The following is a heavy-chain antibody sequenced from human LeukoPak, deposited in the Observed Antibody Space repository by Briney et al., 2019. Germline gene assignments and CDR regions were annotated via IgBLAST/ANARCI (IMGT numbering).Heavy chain of an antibody. V-gene: IGHV4-4*02. CDR3: AGLVGRYSSGLYYYYFDY. Sequence: TSGTLSLTCAVSGGSISSSNWWSWVRQPPGKRLEWIGEIYHSGSTNYNPSVKSRVTISIDKSKNQFFLNLSSVTAADTAVYYCAGLVGRYSSGLYYYYFDYWGQGTLVTVSS. CDR2: IYHSGST. J-gene: IGHJ4*02. D-gene: IGHD3-22*01. CDR1: GGSISSSNW.